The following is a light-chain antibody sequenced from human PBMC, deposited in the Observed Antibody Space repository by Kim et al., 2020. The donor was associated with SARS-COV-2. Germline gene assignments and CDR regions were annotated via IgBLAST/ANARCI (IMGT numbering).Light chain of an antibody. J-gene: IGKJ1*01. V-gene: IGKV1-27*01. CDR1: QDIRNY. CDR3: QKYNSAPRA. Sequence: DVQMTQSPSSLSASIGDRVTITCRASQDIRNYLAWYQQGPGRDPNLLIYGAINLQSGVPSRFSGSGSGTDFTLAIRSLQPEDVATYYCQKYNSAPRAFGRGTKVDSK. CDR2: GAI.